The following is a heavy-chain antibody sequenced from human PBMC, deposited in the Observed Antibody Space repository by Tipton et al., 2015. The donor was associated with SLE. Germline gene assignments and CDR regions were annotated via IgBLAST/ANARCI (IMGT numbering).Heavy chain of an antibody. CDR3: ARGRGLKWYYYYGMDV. Sequence: TLSLTCTISGGSISSGSYYWSWIRQPAGKGLEWIGRIYTSGSTNYNPSLKSRVSISVDTSKNRFSLKLSSVTAADTAVYYCARGRGLKWYYYYGMDVWGQGTTVTVSS. D-gene: IGHD1-26*01. CDR2: IYTSGST. J-gene: IGHJ6*02. CDR1: GGSISSGSYY. V-gene: IGHV4-61*02.